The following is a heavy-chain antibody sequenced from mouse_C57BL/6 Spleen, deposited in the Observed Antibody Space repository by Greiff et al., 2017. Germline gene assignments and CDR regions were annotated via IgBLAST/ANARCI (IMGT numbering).Heavy chain of an antibody. CDR1: GYAFSSYW. CDR2: IYPGDGDT. J-gene: IGHJ3*01. D-gene: IGHD1-1*01. Sequence: QVQLQQSGAELVKPGASVKISCKASGYAFSSYWMNWVKQRPGKGLEWIGQIYPGDGDTNYTGKFKGKATLTADKSSSTAYMQLSSLTSEDSAVYFCARGNYYGSSSAWFAYWGQGTLVTVSA. CDR3: ARGNYYGSSSAWFAY. V-gene: IGHV1-80*01.